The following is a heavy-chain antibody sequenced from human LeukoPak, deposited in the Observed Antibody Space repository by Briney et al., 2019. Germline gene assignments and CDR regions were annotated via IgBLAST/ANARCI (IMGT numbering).Heavy chain of an antibody. CDR3: ATGLVRRGYYYYMDV. Sequence: ASVKVSCKVSGYTFTDYYMHWVRQAPGKGLEWMGLVDPEDGETIYAEKFQGRVTITADTSTDTAYMELSSLRSEDTAVYYCATGLVRRGYYYYMDVWGKGTTVTVSS. CDR2: VDPEDGET. CDR1: GYTFTDYY. J-gene: IGHJ6*03. D-gene: IGHD6-13*01. V-gene: IGHV1-69-2*01.